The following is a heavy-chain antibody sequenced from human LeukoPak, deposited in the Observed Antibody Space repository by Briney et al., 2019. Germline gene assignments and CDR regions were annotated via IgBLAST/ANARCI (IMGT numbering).Heavy chain of an antibody. J-gene: IGHJ4*02. V-gene: IGHV4-4*07. D-gene: IGHD2-2*01. CDR3: ARARTGCSSSVCYGIDY. CDR1: GGSISSYY. Sequence: KSSETLSLTCTVSGGSISSYYWSWIRQPAGKGLEWIGRIHSSGSSNYNPSLESRVTMSVDTSKNQFTLRLTSVTAADTAVYYCARARTGCSSSVCYGIDYWGQGTRVTVSS. CDR2: IHSSGSS.